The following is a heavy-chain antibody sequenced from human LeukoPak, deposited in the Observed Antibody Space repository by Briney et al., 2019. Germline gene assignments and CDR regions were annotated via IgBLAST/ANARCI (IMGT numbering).Heavy chain of an antibody. CDR3: AGEYIVVVVAATISNWFDP. D-gene: IGHD2-15*01. Sequence: SEPLSLPFPVSGGSISSSSYYWGWIRPPPGKGLEWIGSIYYSGSTDYDPSRKSRVTIAVDTSKNQFSLKLSSVTAADTAVYYCAGEYIVVVVAATISNWFDPWGQGTLVTVSS. CDR2: IYYSGST. J-gene: IGHJ5*02. CDR1: GGSISSSSYY. V-gene: IGHV4-39*01.